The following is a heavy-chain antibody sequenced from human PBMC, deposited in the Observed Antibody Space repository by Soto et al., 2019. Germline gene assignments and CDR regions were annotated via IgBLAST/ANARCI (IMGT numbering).Heavy chain of an antibody. CDR1: GDTFSSYA. CDR2: IIPRFGSI. CDR3: ARVHYYASSGYYYFDQ. V-gene: IGHV1-69*12. J-gene: IGHJ4*02. Sequence: QVQLVQSGAEVKKPESSVKVSCKASGDTFSSYAITWVRQAPGQGLEWMGAIIPRFGSIDYAQKFQGRVTITADESASTVYLELSSLRSEDTALYYCARVHYYASSGYYYFDQWGQGSPVTVSS. D-gene: IGHD3-22*01.